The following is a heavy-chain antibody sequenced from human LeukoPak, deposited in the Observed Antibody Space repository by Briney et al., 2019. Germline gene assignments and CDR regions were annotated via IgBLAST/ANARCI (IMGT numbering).Heavy chain of an antibody. D-gene: IGHD3-22*01. CDR3: ARDRYYYDSSGYGLWFDP. CDR1: GGSISSYY. CDR2: IYTSGST. Sequence: SETLSLTCTVSGGSISSYYWSWIRQPAGKGLEWIGRIYTSGSTNYNPSLKSRVTMSVDTSKNQFSLKLSSVTAADTAVYYCARDRYYYDSSGYGLWFDPWGQGTLVTVSS. J-gene: IGHJ5*02. V-gene: IGHV4-4*07.